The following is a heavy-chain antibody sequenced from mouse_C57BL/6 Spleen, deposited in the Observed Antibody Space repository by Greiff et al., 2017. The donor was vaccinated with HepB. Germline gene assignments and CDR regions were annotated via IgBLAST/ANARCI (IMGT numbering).Heavy chain of an antibody. V-gene: IGHV1-69*01. D-gene: IGHD1-1*01. Sequence: VQLQQPGAELVMPGASVKLSCKASGYTFTSYWMHWVKQRPGQGLEWIGEIDPSDSYTNYNQKFKGKSTLTVDKSSSTAYMQLSSLTSEDSAVYYCARKFYYYGSSDWYFDVWGTGTTVTVSS. J-gene: IGHJ1*03. CDR3: ARKFYYYGSSDWYFDV. CDR2: IDPSDSYT. CDR1: GYTFTSYW.